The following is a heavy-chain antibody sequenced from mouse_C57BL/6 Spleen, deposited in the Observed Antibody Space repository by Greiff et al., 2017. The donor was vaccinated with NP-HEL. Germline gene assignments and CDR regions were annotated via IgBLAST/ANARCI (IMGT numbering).Heavy chain of an antibody. CDR1: GFTFSSYA. V-gene: IGHV5-4*03. CDR2: ISDGGSYT. Sequence: DVMLVESGGGLVKPGGSLKLSCAASGFTFSSYAMSWVRQTPEKRLEWVATISDGGSYTYYPDNVKGRFTISRDNAKNNLYLQMSHLKSEDTAMYYCARGLSYYAMDYWGQGTSVTVSS. CDR3: ARGLSYYAMDY. D-gene: IGHD2-2*01. J-gene: IGHJ4*01.